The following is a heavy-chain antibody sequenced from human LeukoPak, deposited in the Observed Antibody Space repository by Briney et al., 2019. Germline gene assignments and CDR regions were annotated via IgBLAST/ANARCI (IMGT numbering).Heavy chain of an antibody. J-gene: IGHJ5*01. CDR1: GFTFSSYS. CDR2: ISSSSSYI. CDR3: AKEGDYPILTYDS. Sequence: PGGSLRLSCAASGFTFSSYSMNWVRQAPGKGLEWVSSISSSSSYIYYADSVKGRFTISRDNAKNSLYLQMNSLRAEDTAVYYCAKEGDYPILTYDSWGQGALVTVSS. V-gene: IGHV3-21*01. D-gene: IGHD4-17*01.